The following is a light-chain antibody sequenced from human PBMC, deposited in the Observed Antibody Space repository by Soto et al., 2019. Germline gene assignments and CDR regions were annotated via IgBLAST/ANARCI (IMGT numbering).Light chain of an antibody. Sequence: QAVVTQEPSLTVSPGGTVTLTCGSSTGAVTSGHYPYWFQQKPGQAPRTLIYDATNKHSWTPARFSGSLLGGKAALTLSGAQPEDEADYYCCSYAGSYTHWVFGGGTKLTVL. V-gene: IGLV7-46*01. CDR3: CSYAGSYTHWV. J-gene: IGLJ3*02. CDR2: DAT. CDR1: TGAVTSGHY.